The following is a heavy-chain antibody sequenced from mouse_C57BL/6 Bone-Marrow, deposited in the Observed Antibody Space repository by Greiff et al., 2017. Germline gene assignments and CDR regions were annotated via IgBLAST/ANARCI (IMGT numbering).Heavy chain of an antibody. Sequence: EVQLQQSGTVLARPGASVKMSCKTSGYTFTSYWMHWVKQRPGQGLEWIGAIYPGNSDTSYNQKFKGKAKLTAVTPASTAYMWLSSLTNVYSAVNYCTIDNCYSNYFDYWGQGTTLTVSS. D-gene: IGHD2-12*01. CDR1: GYTFTSYW. CDR2: IYPGNSDT. J-gene: IGHJ2*01. CDR3: TIDNCYSNYFDY. V-gene: IGHV1-5*01.